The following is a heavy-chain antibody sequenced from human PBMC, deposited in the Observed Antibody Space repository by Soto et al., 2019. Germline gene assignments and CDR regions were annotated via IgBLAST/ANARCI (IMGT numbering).Heavy chain of an antibody. CDR2: ISSSGSTI. CDR3: ARDPGGYSYGHLFDY. CDR1: GFTFSSYE. J-gene: IGHJ4*02. Sequence: PGGSLRLSCAASGFTFSSYEMNWVRQAPGKGLEWVSYISSSGSTIYYADSVKGRFTISRDNAKNSLYLQMNSLRAEDTAVYYCARDPGGYSYGHLFDYWGQGTLVTVS. V-gene: IGHV3-48*03. D-gene: IGHD5-18*01.